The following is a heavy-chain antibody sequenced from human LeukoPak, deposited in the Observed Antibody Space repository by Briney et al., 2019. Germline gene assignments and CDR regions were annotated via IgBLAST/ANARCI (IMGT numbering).Heavy chain of an antibody. CDR3: ARDKKGEWLVFRYYFDY. CDR2: VNTDGSSS. CDR1: GFTFNTYY. Sequence: GGSLRLSCATTGFTFNTYYIHWIRQAPGKGLVWVSRVNTDGSSSNYADSVKGRFTISRDNAKNSLYLQMNSLRAEDTAVYYCARDKKGEWLVFRYYFDYWGQGTLVTVSS. D-gene: IGHD6-19*01. J-gene: IGHJ4*02. V-gene: IGHV3-74*01.